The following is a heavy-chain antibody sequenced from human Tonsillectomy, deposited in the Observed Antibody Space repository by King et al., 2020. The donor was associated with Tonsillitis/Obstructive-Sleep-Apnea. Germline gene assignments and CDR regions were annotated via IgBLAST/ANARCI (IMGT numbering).Heavy chain of an antibody. CDR1: GYSLTKYG. CDR2: ISSYNGYT. V-gene: IGHV1-18*01. D-gene: IGHD3-9*01. J-gene: IGHJ4*02. Sequence: QLVQSGAEVKKPGASVKLSCRASGYSLTKYGISWVRQAPGQGLEWMGCISSYNGYTNYALKYQGRVTLTTDTSTSTAYMELRSLTSDDTAVYYCARDGPSYYDSVTGYPLGPTQILFDYWGQGTLVTVSS. CDR3: ARDGPSYYDSVTGYPLGPTQILFDY.